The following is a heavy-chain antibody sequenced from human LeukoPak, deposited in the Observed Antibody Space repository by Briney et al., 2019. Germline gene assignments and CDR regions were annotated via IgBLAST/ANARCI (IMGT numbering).Heavy chain of an antibody. CDR1: GGTFSSYA. CDR2: IIPIFGTA. CDR3: ATSRGCSSTSCYVRFDP. D-gene: IGHD2-2*01. Sequence: SVKVSCKASGGTFSSYAISWVRQAPGQGLEWMGGIIPIFGTANYAQKFQGRVTITADESTSTAYMELSSLSSEDTAVYYCATSRGCSSTSCYVRFDPWGQGTLVTVSS. J-gene: IGHJ5*02. V-gene: IGHV1-69*01.